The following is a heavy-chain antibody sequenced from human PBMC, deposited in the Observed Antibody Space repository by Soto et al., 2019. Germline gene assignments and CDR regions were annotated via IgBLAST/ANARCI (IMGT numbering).Heavy chain of an antibody. Sequence: AGGSLRLSCAASGFTFSSYGMHWVRQAPGKGLEWVAVISYDGSNKYYADSVKGRFTISRDNSKNTLYLQMNSLRAEDTAVYYCAKDLKRYDSSGYYDYWGQGTLVTVSS. CDR3: AKDLKRYDSSGYYDY. D-gene: IGHD3-22*01. V-gene: IGHV3-30*18. CDR1: GFTFSSYG. J-gene: IGHJ4*02. CDR2: ISYDGSNK.